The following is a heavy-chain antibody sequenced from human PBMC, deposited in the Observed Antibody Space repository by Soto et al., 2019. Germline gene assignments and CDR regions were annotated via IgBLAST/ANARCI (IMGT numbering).Heavy chain of an antibody. CDR1: CYPFTSYG. CDR3: ARVGTYYDGRGDDRYLDP. J-gene: IGHJ5*02. D-gene: IGHD3-22*01. CDR2: ISAYNGNT. Sequence: GASVKVSCTASCYPFTSYGITWVRQAPGQGLEWMGWISAYNGNTNYAQKLQGRVTMTTDTSTSTAYMELRSLRSDDTAVYYCARVGTYYDGRGDDRYLDPWRQGTQVTVSS. V-gene: IGHV1-18*04.